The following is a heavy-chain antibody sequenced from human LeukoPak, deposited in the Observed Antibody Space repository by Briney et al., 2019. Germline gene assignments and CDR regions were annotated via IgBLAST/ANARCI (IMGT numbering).Heavy chain of an antibody. CDR3: AREGSYYDSSGYLDY. Sequence: GASVKVSCKASGYTFTSHGITWVRRAPGQGLEWMGWISAYNGNTKYAQRVQGRVTMTTDTSTSTAYMELRSLRSDDTAVYYCAREGSYYDSSGYLDYWGQGTLVTVSS. V-gene: IGHV1-18*04. J-gene: IGHJ4*02. CDR2: ISAYNGNT. D-gene: IGHD3-22*01. CDR1: GYTFTSHG.